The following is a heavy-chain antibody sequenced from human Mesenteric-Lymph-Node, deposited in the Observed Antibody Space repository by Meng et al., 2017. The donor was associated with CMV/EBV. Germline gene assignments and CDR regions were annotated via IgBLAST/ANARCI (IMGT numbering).Heavy chain of an antibody. CDR2: IYSGGST. CDR3: ARVICSSTSCYTWYFDY. Sequence: GESLKISCAASGFTFSNSDMNWDRQAPGKGLEWVSVIYSGGSTYYADSVQGRFTISRDNSKNTLYLQMNSLRAEDTAVYYCARVICSSTSCYTWYFDYWGQGTLVTVSS. CDR1: GFTFSNSD. D-gene: IGHD2-2*02. J-gene: IGHJ4*02. V-gene: IGHV3-53*01.